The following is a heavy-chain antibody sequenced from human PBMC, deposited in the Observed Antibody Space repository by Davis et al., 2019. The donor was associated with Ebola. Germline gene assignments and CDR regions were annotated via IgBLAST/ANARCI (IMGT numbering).Heavy chain of an antibody. CDR2: IYPGDSDT. V-gene: IGHV5-51*01. J-gene: IGHJ4*02. D-gene: IGHD3-22*01. CDR3: ARAPYYYDVSGFYDDY. CDR1: GYTFTRYW. Sequence: GESLKISCKASGYTFTRYWIVWVRQMPGKGLEWMGIIYPGDSDTRYSPSFLGQVIFSADKSISTAYLQWSSLKASDTATYYCARAPYYYDVSGFYDDYWGQGTLVTVSS.